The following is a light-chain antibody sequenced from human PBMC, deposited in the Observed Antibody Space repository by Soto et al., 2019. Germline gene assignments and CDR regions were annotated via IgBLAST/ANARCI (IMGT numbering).Light chain of an antibody. CDR2: GNS. V-gene: IGLV1-40*01. Sequence: QSVLTQPPSVSGAPGQRVTISCTGSSSNIGAGYDVHWYQQLPGTAPKLLIYGNSNRPSGVPDRFSGSKSGTSASLAITGLQAQDEADYYCPSYDSILSGEGFGTGTKVTVL. J-gene: IGLJ1*01. CDR3: PSYDSILSGEG. CDR1: SSNIGAGYD.